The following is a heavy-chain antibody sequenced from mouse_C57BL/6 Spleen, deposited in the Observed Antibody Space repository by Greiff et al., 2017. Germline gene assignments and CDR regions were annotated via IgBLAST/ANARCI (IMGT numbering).Heavy chain of an antibody. CDR1: GYTFTDYY. J-gene: IGHJ2*01. CDR3: GKRAGYGSSLDY. V-gene: IGHV1-75*01. D-gene: IGHD1-1*01. CDR2: IFPGSGST. Sequence: VQLQQSGPELVKPGASVKISCKASGYTFTDYYINWVKQRPGQGLEWIGWIFPGSGSTYYNEKFKGKATLTVDKSSSTAYMLLSSLTSEDSAVYFCGKRAGYGSSLDYWGQGTTLTVSS.